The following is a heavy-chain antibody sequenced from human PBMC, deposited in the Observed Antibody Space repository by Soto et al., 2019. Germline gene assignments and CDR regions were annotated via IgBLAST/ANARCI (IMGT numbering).Heavy chain of an antibody. D-gene: IGHD2-8*01. CDR2: LYYSGST. CDR3: ASGTDIVLKVYAMRMNAFDI. V-gene: IGHV4-39*01. Sequence: QLQLQESGPGLVKPSETLSLTCPVSGGSISSSSYYWGWIRQPPGKGLEWIGSLYYSGSTYYNPSLKSRVLLYVGTSKNQFALKLSYVTGADTAVYYCASGTDIVLKVYAMRMNAFDIWGQGTMVTVSS. J-gene: IGHJ3*02. CDR1: GGSISSSSYY.